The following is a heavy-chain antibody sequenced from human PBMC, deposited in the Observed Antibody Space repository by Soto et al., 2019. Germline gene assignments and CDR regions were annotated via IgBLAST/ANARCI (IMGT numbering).Heavy chain of an antibody. Sequence: GASVKVSCKASGYTFTSYGISWVRQAPGQGLEWMGWISAYNGNTNYAQKRQGRVTMTTDTSTSTAYMELRSLRSDDTAVYYCARVPAYYDILTGPRLQNWFDPWGQGTLVTVSS. J-gene: IGHJ5*02. CDR2: ISAYNGNT. CDR1: GYTFTSYG. V-gene: IGHV1-18*01. CDR3: ARVPAYYDILTGPRLQNWFDP. D-gene: IGHD3-9*01.